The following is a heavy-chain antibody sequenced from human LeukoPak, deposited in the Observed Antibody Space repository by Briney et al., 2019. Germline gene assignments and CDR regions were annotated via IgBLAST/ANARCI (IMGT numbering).Heavy chain of an antibody. J-gene: IGHJ6*03. CDR1: GFTXDDFA. V-gene: IGHV3-9*01. CDR3: XXXXXXXXXXXXXXXXYXXV. CDR2: ISWNSDTI. Sequence: SGFTXDDFAMHWVRHAPGTGREWVSGISWNSDTINLADSVKGRFTISRDNAKNSMYMQMNRLRAEDTAVYYXXXXXXXXXXXXXXXXXYXXVWGKGTTVTISS.